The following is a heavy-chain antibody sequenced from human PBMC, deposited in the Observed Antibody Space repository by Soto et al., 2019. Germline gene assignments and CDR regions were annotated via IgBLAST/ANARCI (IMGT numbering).Heavy chain of an antibody. V-gene: IGHV1-18*04. CDR1: GYTFTSYG. CDR2: ISTYNGNT. Sequence: QVQLVQSGAEVKKPGASGKVSCKASGYTFTSYGFSWVRQAPGQGLEWMGWISTYNGNTNYAQKLQGRVTMTTDTPTSTASMELRSLRSDDTAVYYCARSGSVAAYYYHGVDVWGQGTTVTVSS. J-gene: IGHJ6*02. CDR3: ARSGSVAAYYYHGVDV. D-gene: IGHD6-25*01.